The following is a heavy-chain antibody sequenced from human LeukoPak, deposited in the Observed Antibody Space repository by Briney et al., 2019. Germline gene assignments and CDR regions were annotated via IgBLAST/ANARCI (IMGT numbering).Heavy chain of an antibody. D-gene: IGHD6-13*01. CDR1: GFTFSSYA. CDR3: ARDLLSLRQQRGGDY. CDR2: ISYDGSNK. V-gene: IGHV3-30-3*01. Sequence: GGSLRLSCAASGFTFSSYAMHWVRQAPGKGLEWVAVISYDGSNKYYADSVKGRFTISRDNAKNSLYLQMNSLRAEDTAVYYCARDLLSLRQQRGGDYWGQGTLVTVSS. J-gene: IGHJ4*02.